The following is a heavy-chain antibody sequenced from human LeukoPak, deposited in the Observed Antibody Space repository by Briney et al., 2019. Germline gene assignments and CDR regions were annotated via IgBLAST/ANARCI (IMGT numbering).Heavy chain of an antibody. CDR2: ISWDVGST. CDR3: ARGRTDYDSTFDY. J-gene: IGHJ4*02. Sequence: GGSLRLSCAASGFTFDDYAMHWVRQAPGKGLEWVSLISWDVGSTYYADSVKGRFTISRDNSKNSLYLQMNSLRAGDTALYYCARGRTDYDSTFDYWGQGTLVTVSS. CDR1: GFTFDDYA. V-gene: IGHV3-43D*03. D-gene: IGHD3-22*01.